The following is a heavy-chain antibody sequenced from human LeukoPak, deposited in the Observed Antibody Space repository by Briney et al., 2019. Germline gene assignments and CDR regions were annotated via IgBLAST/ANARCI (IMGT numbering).Heavy chain of an antibody. CDR2: IYSSGST. Sequence: SETLSLTCTVSGESINSFYWSWIRQPAGKGLEWIGRIYSSGSTNYSPSLKSRVTMSVDTSKNQFSLKLSSVTAADTAVYYCARDRGQLYYDILTGSPKNWFDPWGQGTLVTVSS. CDR1: GESINSFY. V-gene: IGHV4-4*07. D-gene: IGHD3-9*01. J-gene: IGHJ5*02. CDR3: ARDRGQLYYDILTGSPKNWFDP.